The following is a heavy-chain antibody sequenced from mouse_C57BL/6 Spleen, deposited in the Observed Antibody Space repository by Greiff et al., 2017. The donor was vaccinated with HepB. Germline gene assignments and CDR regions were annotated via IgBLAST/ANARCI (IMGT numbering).Heavy chain of an antibody. Sequence: VQLQQSGAELVRPGTSVKVSCKASGYAFTNYLMEWVKQRPGQGLEWIGVINPGSGGTNYNEKFKGKATLTADKSSSTAYMQLSSLTSEDSAVYFCALDYAMDYWGQGTSVTVSS. J-gene: IGHJ4*01. CDR3: ALDYAMDY. CDR1: GYAFTNYL. V-gene: IGHV1-54*01. CDR2: INPGSGGT.